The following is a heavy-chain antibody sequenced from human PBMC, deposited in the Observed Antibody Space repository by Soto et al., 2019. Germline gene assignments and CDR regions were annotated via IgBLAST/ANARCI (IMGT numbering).Heavy chain of an antibody. D-gene: IGHD3-3*01. J-gene: IGHJ6*03. CDR1: EGTFSSYT. Sequence: QVQLVQSGAEVKKPGSSVKVSCKASEGTFSSYTISWVRQAPGQGLEWMGRIIPILGIANYAQKFQGRVTITADKSTSTAYMELSSLRSEDTAVYYCAREVGVVTYYYYMDVWGKGTTVTVSS. CDR3: AREVGVVTYYYYMDV. V-gene: IGHV1-69*08. CDR2: IIPILGIA.